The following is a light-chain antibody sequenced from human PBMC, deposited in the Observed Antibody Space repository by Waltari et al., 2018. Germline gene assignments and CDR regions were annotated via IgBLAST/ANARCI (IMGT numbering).Light chain of an antibody. V-gene: IGLV2-8*01. CDR3: TSHAGTNSV. J-gene: IGLJ3*02. Sequence: QSALTQLPSASGSPGQSVTMSCPGTSRYVGGGNYVSWYQQHPGKAPKLLIYQVSKRPSGVPDRFSGSKSGNTASLTVSGLQAEDEAEYFCTSHAGTNSVFGGGTKLTVL. CDR1: SRYVGGGNY. CDR2: QVS.